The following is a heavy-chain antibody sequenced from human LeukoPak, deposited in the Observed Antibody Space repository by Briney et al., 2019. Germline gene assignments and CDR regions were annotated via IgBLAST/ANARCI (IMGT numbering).Heavy chain of an antibody. CDR3: AKDGLVVPAAIPRFSYYFDY. CDR2: ISYDGSNK. CDR1: GFTFSSYG. J-gene: IGHJ4*02. V-gene: IGHV3-30*18. D-gene: IGHD2-2*02. Sequence: GGSLRLSCAASGFTFSSYGMHWVRQAPGKGLEWVAVISYDGSNKYYADSVKGRFTISRDNSKNTLYLQMNSLRAEDTAVYYCAKDGLVVPAAIPRFSYYFDYWGQGTLVTVSS.